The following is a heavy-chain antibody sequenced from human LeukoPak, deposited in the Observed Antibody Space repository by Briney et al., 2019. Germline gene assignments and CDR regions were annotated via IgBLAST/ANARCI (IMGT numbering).Heavy chain of an antibody. D-gene: IGHD3-22*01. CDR1: GFTFTTYA. CDR2: ISESGNT. V-gene: IGHV3-23*01. Sequence: PGGSLRLSCAASGFTFTTYAMTWVRQAPGKGLEWVSAISESGNTYYADSVKGRFTISRDNSKNSLFLQMNSLRAEDTAVYYCARPSYYYDSSGSVSGAFDIWGQGTMVTVSS. CDR3: ARPSYYYDSSGSVSGAFDI. J-gene: IGHJ3*02.